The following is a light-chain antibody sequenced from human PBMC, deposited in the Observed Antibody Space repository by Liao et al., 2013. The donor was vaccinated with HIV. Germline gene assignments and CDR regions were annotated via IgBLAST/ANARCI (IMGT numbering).Light chain of an antibody. J-gene: IGLJ2*01. CDR3: QAWDSSTVV. CDR2: YDS. CDR1: KIGSKS. Sequence: SYVLTQPPSVSVAPGKTARITCGGNKIGSKSVHWYQQKPGQAPVLVIYYDSDRPSGIPERFSGSNSGNTATLTISGTQAMDEADYYCQAWDSSTVVFGGGTKLTVL. V-gene: IGLV3-21*01.